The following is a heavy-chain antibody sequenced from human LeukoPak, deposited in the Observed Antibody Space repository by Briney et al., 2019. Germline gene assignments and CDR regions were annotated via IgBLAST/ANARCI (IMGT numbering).Heavy chain of an antibody. J-gene: IGHJ6*02. V-gene: IGHV4-59*01. D-gene: IGHD3-9*01. CDR2: IYYSGST. CDR1: GVSISSYY. Sequence: SETLSLTCTVSGVSISSYYWSWIRQPPGKGLEWIGNIYYSGSTNYNPSLKSRVTISVDTSKNQFSLKLSSVTAADTAVYYCARDTDDILTGYYGMDVWGQGTTVTVSS. CDR3: ARDTDDILTGYYGMDV.